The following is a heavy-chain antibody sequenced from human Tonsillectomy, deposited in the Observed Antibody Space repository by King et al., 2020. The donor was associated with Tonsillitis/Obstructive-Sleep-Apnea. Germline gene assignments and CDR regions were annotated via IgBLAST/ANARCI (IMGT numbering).Heavy chain of an antibody. Sequence: QLVQSGAEVKKPGASVKVSCKASGYTFTSYGISWVRQAPGQGLEWMGWISAYNGNTNYAQKLQGRVTMTTDTSTSTAYMELRSLRSDDTAVYYCARGRILRDYYDSSGYLGYWGQGTLVTVSS. D-gene: IGHD3-22*01. CDR2: ISAYNGNT. V-gene: IGHV1-18*01. CDR1: GYTFTSYG. CDR3: ARGRILRDYYDSSGYLGY. J-gene: IGHJ4*02.